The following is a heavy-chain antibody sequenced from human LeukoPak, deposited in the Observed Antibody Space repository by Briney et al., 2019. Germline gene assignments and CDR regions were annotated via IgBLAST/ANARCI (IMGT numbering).Heavy chain of an antibody. CDR2: ISTYNGNT. V-gene: IGHV1-18*04. CDR3: ARVDEDGFDY. Sequence: GGSLRLSCAASGFTVSSNYMSWVRQAPGQGLEWMGWISTYNGNTNYAQKLQGRVTMTTDTSTSTAYMELRSLRSDDTAVYYCARVDEDGFDYWGQGTLVTVSS. CDR1: GFTVSSNY. J-gene: IGHJ4*02.